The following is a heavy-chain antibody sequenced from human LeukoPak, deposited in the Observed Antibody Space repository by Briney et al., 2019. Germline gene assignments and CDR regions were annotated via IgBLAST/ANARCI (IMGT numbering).Heavy chain of an antibody. CDR1: GGSFSGYY. J-gene: IGHJ4*02. CDR2: INHSGST. V-gene: IGHV4-34*01. CDR3: ARGRYRSRYYYGSGSLYYFDY. D-gene: IGHD3-10*01. Sequence: PSETLSLTCAVYGGSFSGYYWSWIRQPPEKGLEWIGEINHSGSTNYNPSLKSRVTISVDTSKNQFSLKLSSVTAADTAVYYCARGRYRSRYYYGSGSLYYFDYWGQGTLVTVSS.